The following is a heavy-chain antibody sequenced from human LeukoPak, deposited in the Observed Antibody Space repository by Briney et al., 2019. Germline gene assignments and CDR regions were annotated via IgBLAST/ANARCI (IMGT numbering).Heavy chain of an antibody. CDR3: ARDYTPNNYYYYMDV. CDR2: MNPNNGNT. J-gene: IGHJ6*03. V-gene: IGHV1-8*02. CDR1: GYTFTIYY. D-gene: IGHD3-10*01. Sequence: ASVRVSCKASGYTFTIYYIHWVRQAPGQGPEWMGWMNPNNGNTGYAQKFQGRVTMTRNTSISTAYMELSSLRSEDTAVYYCARDYTPNNYYYYMDVWGKGTTVTISS.